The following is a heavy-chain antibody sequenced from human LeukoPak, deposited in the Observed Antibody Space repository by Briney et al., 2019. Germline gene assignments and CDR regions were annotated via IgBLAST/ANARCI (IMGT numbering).Heavy chain of an antibody. CDR1: GFTFSSYS. CDR3: ARLFGELLLPDY. D-gene: IGHD3-10*02. V-gene: IGHV3-21*04. J-gene: IGHJ4*02. Sequence: GGSLRLSCAASGFTFSSYSMNWVRQAPGKGLEWVSSISSSSSYIYYADSVKGRFTISRDNAKNSLYLQMNSLRAEDTAVYYCARLFGELLLPDYWGQGTLVTVSS. CDR2: ISSSSSYI.